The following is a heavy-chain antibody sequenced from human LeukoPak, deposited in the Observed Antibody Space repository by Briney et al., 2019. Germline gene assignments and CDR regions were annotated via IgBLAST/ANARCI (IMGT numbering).Heavy chain of an antibody. CDR1: GFTFSSYS. CDR3: ARAPPQQLARGGDNWFDP. CDR2: ISSSSSYI. J-gene: IGHJ5*02. D-gene: IGHD6-13*01. V-gene: IGHV3-21*01. Sequence: GGSLRLSCAASGFTFSSYSMNWVRQAPGKGLEWVSSISSSSSYIYYADSVKGRFTISRDNAKNSLYLQMNSLRAEDTAVYYCARAPPQQLARGGDNWFDPWGQGTLVTVSS.